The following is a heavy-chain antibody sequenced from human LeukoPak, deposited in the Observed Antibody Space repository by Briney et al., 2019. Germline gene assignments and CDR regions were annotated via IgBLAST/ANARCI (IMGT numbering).Heavy chain of an antibody. CDR2: IIPIFDTA. D-gene: IGHD5-18*01. Sequence: SVKVSCKASGGTFSSYAISWVRQAPGQGLEWMGGIIPIFDTANYAQKFQGRVTITADESTSTAYMELSSLRSEDTAVYYCARDRSYGFSRAFDIWGQGTMVTVSS. J-gene: IGHJ3*02. CDR1: GGTFSSYA. CDR3: ARDRSYGFSRAFDI. V-gene: IGHV1-69*13.